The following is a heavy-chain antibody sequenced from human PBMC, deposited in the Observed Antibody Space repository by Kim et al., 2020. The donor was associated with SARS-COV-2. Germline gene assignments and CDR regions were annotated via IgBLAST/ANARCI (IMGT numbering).Heavy chain of an antibody. CDR1: GGSIASTDYY. V-gene: IGHV4-39*01. D-gene: IGHD1-26*01. J-gene: IGHJ4*02. Sequence: SETLSLTCSVSGGSIASTDYYWGWIRQPPGKGTEWVGSVFYGGPTYSNPSLKSRVIISADTSKNRFSLKLNSVTTAETAVYYCARGGAFSGAYSSFDSWGQGTLVVVPS. CDR2: VFYGGPT. CDR3: ARGGAFSGAYSSFDS.